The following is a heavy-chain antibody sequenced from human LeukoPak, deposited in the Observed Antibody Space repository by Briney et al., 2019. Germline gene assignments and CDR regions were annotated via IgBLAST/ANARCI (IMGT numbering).Heavy chain of an antibody. D-gene: IGHD6-13*01. J-gene: IGHJ2*01. Sequence: PSETLSLTCTVSGGSISSYYWGWIRQPPGKGLEWIGHIYYSGNTNYNPSLKSRVTISVDTSKNQFSLKLSSVTAADAAVYYCARVYYSRSYDYWYFDLWGRGTLVTVSS. V-gene: IGHV4-59*01. CDR2: IYYSGNT. CDR3: ARVYYSRSYDYWYFDL. CDR1: GGSISSYY.